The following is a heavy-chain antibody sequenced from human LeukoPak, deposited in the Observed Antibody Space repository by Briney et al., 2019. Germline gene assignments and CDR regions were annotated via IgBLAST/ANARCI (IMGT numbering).Heavy chain of an antibody. CDR2: IYTSGST. Sequence: PSETLSLTCTVSGGSISSGSYYWSWIRQPAGKGLEWIGRIYTSGSTNYNPSLKSRVTISVDTSKNQFSLKLSSVTAADTAVYYCAAFNQLVIINAFDIWGQGTMVTVSS. V-gene: IGHV4-61*02. D-gene: IGHD3-9*01. CDR3: AAFNQLVIINAFDI. J-gene: IGHJ3*02. CDR1: GGSISSGSYY.